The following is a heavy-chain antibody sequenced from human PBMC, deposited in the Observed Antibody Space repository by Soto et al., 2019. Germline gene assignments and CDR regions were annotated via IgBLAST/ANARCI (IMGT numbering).Heavy chain of an antibody. CDR3: ARGSGWYGDAFDI. J-gene: IGHJ3*02. V-gene: IGHV3-66*01. CDR1: GFTVSSNY. D-gene: IGHD6-19*01. CDR2: IYSGGST. Sequence: PGGSLRLSCAASGFTVSSNYMSWVRRAPGKGLEWVSIIYSGGSTYYADSVKGRFTISRDNSKNTLYLQMNTLRADDTAVYYCARGSGWYGDAFDIWGQGTMVTVSS.